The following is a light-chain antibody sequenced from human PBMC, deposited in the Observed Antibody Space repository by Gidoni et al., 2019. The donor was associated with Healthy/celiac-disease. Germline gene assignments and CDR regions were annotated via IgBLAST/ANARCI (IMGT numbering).Light chain of an antibody. V-gene: IGKV1-8*01. Sequence: AIRMTQSPSSFSASTGDRVTITCRASQGISSYLASYQQKPGKAPKLLIYAASTLQSGVPSRFSGSGSGTDFTLTISCLQSEDFATYYCQQYYSYPQTFGGGTKVEIK. CDR2: AAS. CDR1: QGISSY. CDR3: QQYYSYPQT. J-gene: IGKJ4*01.